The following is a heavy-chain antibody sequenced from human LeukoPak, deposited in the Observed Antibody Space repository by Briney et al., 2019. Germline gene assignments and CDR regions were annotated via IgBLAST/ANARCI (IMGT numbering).Heavy chain of an antibody. CDR3: ARTYYGDNWFDP. D-gene: IGHD3-10*01. CDR1: GYSISSGYY. Sequence: SETLSLTCTVSGYSISSGYYWGWIRQPPGKGLEWIGSIYHNGSTYYNPSLKSRVTISVDTSKNQFSLKLSSVTAADTAVYYCARTYYGDNWFDPWGHGTLVTVSS. J-gene: IGHJ5*02. CDR2: IYHNGST. V-gene: IGHV4-38-2*02.